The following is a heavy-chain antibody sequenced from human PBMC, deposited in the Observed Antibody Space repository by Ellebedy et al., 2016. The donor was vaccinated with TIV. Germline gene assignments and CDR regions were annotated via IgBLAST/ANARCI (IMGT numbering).Heavy chain of an antibody. CDR3: AKDAHRRDGYNYKFDY. CDR2: FSGSGGST. J-gene: IGHJ4*02. D-gene: IGHD5-24*01. CDR1: GFTFSSLA. V-gene: IGHV3-23*01. Sequence: GGSLRLSCAVSGFTFSSLAMSWVRQAPGKGLEWVSTFSGSGGSTYYADSVKGRFTVSRDNSRNTLYLQMNSLRAEDTAVYYCAKDAHRRDGYNYKFDYWGQGTLGTVSS.